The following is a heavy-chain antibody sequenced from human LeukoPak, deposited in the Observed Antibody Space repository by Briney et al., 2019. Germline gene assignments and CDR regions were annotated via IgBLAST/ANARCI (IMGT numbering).Heavy chain of an antibody. CDR1: GGSISGYY. CDR2: IYYSGST. CDR3: ARGFYSPHY. D-gene: IGHD4-11*01. Sequence: PSETLSLTCTVSGGSISGYYWSWIRQPPGKRLEWIGYIYYSGSTNYNPSLKSRITISVDTSKNQFSLKLSSVTAADTAVYYCARGFYSPHYWGQGTLVSVSS. V-gene: IGHV4-59*01. J-gene: IGHJ4*02.